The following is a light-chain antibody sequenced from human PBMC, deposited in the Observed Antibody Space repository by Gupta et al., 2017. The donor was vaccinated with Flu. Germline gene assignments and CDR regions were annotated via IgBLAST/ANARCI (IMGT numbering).Light chain of an antibody. V-gene: IGLV2-11*01. CDR1: SNDVGGSNR. CDR2: DVT. J-gene: IGLJ1*01. Sequence: QSAPTQARSVSGSPGQSVTISCTGSSNDVGGSNRVSWYQQRPGKAPNLILYDVTERPSGVPDRFSGSKSGNTASLTISGLQEDDEADYYCSSHAGSGTWVFGTGTTVTVL. CDR3: SSHAGSGTWV.